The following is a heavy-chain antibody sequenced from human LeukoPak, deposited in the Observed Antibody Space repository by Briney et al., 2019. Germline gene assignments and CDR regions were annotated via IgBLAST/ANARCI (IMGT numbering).Heavy chain of an antibody. V-gene: IGHV1-46*01. CDR3: ARDLGTMIVAFPGWFDP. D-gene: IGHD3-22*01. Sequence: ASVKVSCKASGYTFTSYYMHWVRQAPGQGLEWMGIINPSGGSTSYAQKLQGRVTMTTDTSTSTAYMELRSLRSDDTAVYYCARDLGTMIVAFPGWFDPWGQGTLVTVSS. J-gene: IGHJ5*02. CDR2: INPSGGST. CDR1: GYTFTSYY.